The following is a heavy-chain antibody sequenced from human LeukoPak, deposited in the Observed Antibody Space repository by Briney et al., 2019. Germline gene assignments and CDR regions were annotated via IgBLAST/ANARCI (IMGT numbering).Heavy chain of an antibody. CDR3: ARDGRPGGATTYCARALGAYYFAY. CDR2: IYYSGST. V-gene: IGHV4-39*07. Sequence: SETLSLTCTVSGGSISSSSYYCGSIRQPPGKGREWVGSIYYSGSTYYNPSLKSRVTISVATPKNQFSLKLRSVTAADTAVDYCARDGRPGGATTYCARALGAYYFAYWGQGTLVTVSS. D-gene: IGHD1-26*01. CDR1: GGSISSSSYY. J-gene: IGHJ4*02.